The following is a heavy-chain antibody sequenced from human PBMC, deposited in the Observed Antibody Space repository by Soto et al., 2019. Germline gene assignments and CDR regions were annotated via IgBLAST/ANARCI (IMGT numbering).Heavy chain of an antibody. Sequence: QVQLVQSGAEVKKPGSSVKVSCKASGGTFSSYAISWVRQAPGQGLEWMGWIIPIFGTADYAQKFQGRVTITAHESTSAAYMELSSLRSEDTAVYYCARDGGVYDYSPFDYWGQGTLVTVSS. J-gene: IGHJ4*02. V-gene: IGHV1-69*12. CDR2: IIPIFGTA. CDR3: ARDGGVYDYSPFDY. D-gene: IGHD4-4*01. CDR1: GGTFSSYA.